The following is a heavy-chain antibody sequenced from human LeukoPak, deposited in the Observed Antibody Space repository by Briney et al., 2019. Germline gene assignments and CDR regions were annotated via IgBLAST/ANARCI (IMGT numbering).Heavy chain of an antibody. CDR2: INPSGST. J-gene: IGHJ6*03. Sequence: SETLSLTCALYGGSFSDYYWGWIRQPPGKGLEWIGEINPSGSTNYSPSLKSRVTISVDTSKNQFSLKLSSVAAADTAVYFCVRVGYRYVINDWSRTGLGAYPTKYYYHMDVWDKGATVTVSS. D-gene: IGHD5-18*01. CDR3: VRVGYRYVINDWSRTGLGAYPTKYYYHMDV. V-gene: IGHV4-34*01. CDR1: GGSFSDYY.